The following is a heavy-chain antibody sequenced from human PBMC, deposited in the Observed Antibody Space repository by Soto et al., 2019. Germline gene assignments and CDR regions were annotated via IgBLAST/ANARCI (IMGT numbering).Heavy chain of an antibody. Sequence: ASVKVSCKASGYTFTSYGISWVRQAPGQGLEWMGWISAYNGNTNYAQKLQGRVTMTTDTSTSTAYMELRSLRSDDTAVYYCAVNRIRFLEWLPRSPLNYYYYGMDAWGQGTTVTVSS. V-gene: IGHV1-18*04. CDR2: ISAYNGNT. D-gene: IGHD3-3*01. J-gene: IGHJ6*02. CDR3: AVNRIRFLEWLPRSPLNYYYYGMDA. CDR1: GYTFTSYG.